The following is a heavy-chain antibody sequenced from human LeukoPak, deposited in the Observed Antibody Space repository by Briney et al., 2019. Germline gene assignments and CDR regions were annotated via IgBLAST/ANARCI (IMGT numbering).Heavy chain of an antibody. J-gene: IGHJ3*02. CDR2: IYYSGST. V-gene: IGHV4-39*01. CDR1: GGSISSSSYY. Sequence: SETLSLTCTVSGGSISSSSYYWGWIRQPSGKGLEWIGSIYYSGSTYYNPSLKSRVTISVDTSKNQFSLKLSSVTAADTAVYYCARLPVIAAAGAFDIWGQGTMVTVSS. CDR3: ARLPVIAAAGAFDI. D-gene: IGHD6-13*01.